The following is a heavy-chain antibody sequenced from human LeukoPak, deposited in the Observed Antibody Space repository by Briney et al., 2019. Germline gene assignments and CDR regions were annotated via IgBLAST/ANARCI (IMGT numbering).Heavy chain of an antibody. CDR1: GGSISNYY. D-gene: IGHD3-22*01. Sequence: SETLSLTCTVSGGSISNYYWSWIRQPPGKGLEWIGYIYYSGSTSYNPSLRSRVTISVDTSKNHFSLKLSSVTAADTAVYYCARRVHYYDTSGYSYYFDYWGQGTLVTVSS. V-gene: IGHV4-59*08. CDR2: IYYSGST. J-gene: IGHJ4*02. CDR3: ARRVHYYDTSGYSYYFDY.